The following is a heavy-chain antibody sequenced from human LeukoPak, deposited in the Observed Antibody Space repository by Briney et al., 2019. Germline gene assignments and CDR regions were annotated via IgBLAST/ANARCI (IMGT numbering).Heavy chain of an antibody. CDR2: IIPIFGTA. V-gene: IGHV1-69*01. Sequence: ASVKVSCKASGGTFSSYAISWVRQAPEQGLEWMGGIIPIFGTANYAQKFQGRVTITADESTSTAYMELSSLRSEDTAVYYCARGQLYCGGDCYSSDYWGQGTLVTVSS. CDR3: ARGQLYCGGDCYSSDY. CDR1: GGTFSSYA. D-gene: IGHD2-21*02. J-gene: IGHJ4*02.